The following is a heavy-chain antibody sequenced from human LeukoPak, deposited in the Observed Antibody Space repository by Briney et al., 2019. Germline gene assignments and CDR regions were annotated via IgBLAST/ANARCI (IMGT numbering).Heavy chain of an antibody. D-gene: IGHD2-8*02. CDR3: SRGSDESKTGGT. V-gene: IGHV4-34*01. CDR2: IHPYGFT. Sequence: PSETLSLTCALYGGSFSNYYWSWIRQPPGKGLEWIGEIHPYGFTNFNPSLKSRVSISVDTSKNQFSLKLISVTAADTAVYYCSRGSDESKTGGTWGQGSLVTVSS. CDR1: GGSFSNYY. J-gene: IGHJ5*02.